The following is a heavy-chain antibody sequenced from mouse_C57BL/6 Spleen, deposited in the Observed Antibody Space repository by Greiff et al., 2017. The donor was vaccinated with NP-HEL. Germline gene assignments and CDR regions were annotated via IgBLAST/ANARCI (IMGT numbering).Heavy chain of an antibody. V-gene: IGHV1-39*01. CDR1: GYSFTDYN. CDR2: INPNYGTT. D-gene: IGHD2-1*01. CDR3: ARGPIYYGKQGFDY. Sequence: LQQSGPELVKPGASVKISCKASGYSFTDYNMNWVKQSNGKSLEWIGVINPNYGTTSYNQKFKGKATLTVDQFSSTAYMQLNSLTSEDAAVYYCARGPIYYGKQGFDYWGQGTTLTVSS. J-gene: IGHJ2*01.